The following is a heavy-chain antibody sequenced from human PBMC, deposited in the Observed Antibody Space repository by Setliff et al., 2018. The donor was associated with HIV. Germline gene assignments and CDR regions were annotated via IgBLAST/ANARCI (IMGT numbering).Heavy chain of an antibody. Sequence: WASVKVSCKASGYTFNDNYIHWVRQAPGQGLEWMGRISPDIGDTNYAQMFHGRVTMTRDTSISTAYMELSSLKSDDTAVYYCARGADHFDTSGYYSFFDPWGQGTLVTVSS. V-gene: IGHV1-2*06. CDR2: ISPDIGDT. CDR1: GYTFNDNY. D-gene: IGHD3-22*01. CDR3: ARGADHFDTSGYYSFFDP. J-gene: IGHJ5*02.